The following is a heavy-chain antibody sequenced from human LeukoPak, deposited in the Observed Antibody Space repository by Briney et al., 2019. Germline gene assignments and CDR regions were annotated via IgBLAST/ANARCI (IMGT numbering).Heavy chain of an antibody. CDR2: IGGSGSFI. J-gene: IGHJ6*03. Sequence: GGSLRLSCAASGFTFRTYSIIWVRQAPGKGLEWVSHIGGSGSFIYYADSVKGRFTISRDNAKNSVSLQMNSLRAEDTAVYYCARFLATWDRYYMDVWGKGTTVSVCS. CDR1: GFTFRTYS. CDR3: ARFLATWDRYYMDV. V-gene: IGHV3-48*01. D-gene: IGHD1-26*01.